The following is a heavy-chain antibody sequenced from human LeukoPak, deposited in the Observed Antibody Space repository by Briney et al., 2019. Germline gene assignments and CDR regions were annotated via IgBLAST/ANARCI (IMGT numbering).Heavy chain of an antibody. D-gene: IGHD6-19*01. V-gene: IGHV3-23*01. CDR2: ISGSGGST. CDR1: GFTFSSYA. J-gene: IGHJ4*02. Sequence: TGGSLRLSCAASGFTFSSYAMSWVRQAPGKGLEWVSAISGSGGSTYYADSVEGRFTISRDNSKNTLYLQMNSLRAEDTAVYYCALNRQWLQPPGYWGQGTLVTVSS. CDR3: ALNRQWLQPPGY.